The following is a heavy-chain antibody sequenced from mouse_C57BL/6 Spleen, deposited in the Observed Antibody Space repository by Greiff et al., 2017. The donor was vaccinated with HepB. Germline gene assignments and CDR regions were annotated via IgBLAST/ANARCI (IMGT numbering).Heavy chain of an antibody. CDR3: ARLGPYYYGSSYNYAMDY. CDR2: ISSGSSTI. Sequence: EVQLVESGGGLVKPGGSLKLSCAASGFTFSDYGMHWVRQAPEKGLEWVAYISSGSSTIYYADTVKGRFTISRDNAKNTLFLQMTSLRSEDTAMYYCARLGPYYYGSSYNYAMDYWGQGTSVTVSS. J-gene: IGHJ4*01. V-gene: IGHV5-17*01. D-gene: IGHD1-1*01. CDR1: GFTFSDYG.